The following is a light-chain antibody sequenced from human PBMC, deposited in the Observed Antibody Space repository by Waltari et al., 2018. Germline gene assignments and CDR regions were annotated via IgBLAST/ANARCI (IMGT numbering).Light chain of an antibody. V-gene: IGKV3-15*01. CDR2: GAS. CDR1: QRVGSN. CDR3: QQYNNWPPT. J-gene: IGKJ3*01. Sequence: DIVMTQSPATLSVSPWERATTPCRASQRVGSNLAWYQQKPGQAPRLLIYGASTRATGIPARFSGSGSGTEFTLTISSRQSEDFAVYYCQQYNNWPPTFGPGTKVDIK.